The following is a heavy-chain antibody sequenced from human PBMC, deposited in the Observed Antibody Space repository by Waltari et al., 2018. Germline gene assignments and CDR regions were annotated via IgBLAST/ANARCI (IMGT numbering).Heavy chain of an antibody. J-gene: IGHJ4*02. V-gene: IGHV4-34*01. D-gene: IGHD3-3*01. Sequence: QVQLQQWGAGLLKPSETLSLTCAVYGGSFSGYYWSWIRQPPGKGLEWIGEINHSGSTNYNPSLQSLVTISVDTSKNQFSLKLSSVTAADTAVYYCARLANFWSGYYRYWGQGTLVTVSS. CDR3: ARLANFWSGYYRY. CDR2: INHSGST. CDR1: GGSFSGYY.